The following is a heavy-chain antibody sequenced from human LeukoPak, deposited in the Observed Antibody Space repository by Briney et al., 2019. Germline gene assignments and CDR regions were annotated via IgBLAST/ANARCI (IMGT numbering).Heavy chain of an antibody. CDR3: AGARRYSSSEFIY. Sequence: SVKVSCKASGDTFTSYAISWVRQAPGQGLEWMGWIIAIFGTANYAQKLQGRVTITADASTSTAYMVLRSLRSEDTAVYYCAGARRYSSSEFIYWGEGTPVTVAS. D-gene: IGHD6-6*01. CDR2: IIAIFGTA. J-gene: IGHJ4*02. CDR1: GDTFTSYA. V-gene: IGHV1-69*13.